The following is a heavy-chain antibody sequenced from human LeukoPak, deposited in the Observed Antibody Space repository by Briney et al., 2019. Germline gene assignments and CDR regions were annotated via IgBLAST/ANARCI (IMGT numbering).Heavy chain of an antibody. CDR2: ISSSSSYI. V-gene: IGHV3-21*01. D-gene: IGHD6-13*01. CDR3: AREVGSSWRGIDY. J-gene: IGHJ4*02. Sequence: PGGSLRLSCAASGFTFSSYSMNWVRQAPGKGLEWVSSISSSSSYIYYADSVKGRFTISRDNAKNSLYLQMNSLRAEDTAVYYCAREVGSSWRGIDYWGQGTLVTVSS. CDR1: GFTFSSYS.